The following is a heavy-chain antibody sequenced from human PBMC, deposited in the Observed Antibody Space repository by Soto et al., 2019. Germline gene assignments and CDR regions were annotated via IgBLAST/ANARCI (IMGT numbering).Heavy chain of an antibody. V-gene: IGHV3-7*01. CDR1: GFTFFNFW. Sequence: PGGSLRLSCAASGFTFFNFWMSWVRQAPGKGLEWVANIKQGGSEKYYVDSVRGRFTISRDDAKNSLYLQMNSLRAEDTAVYYCARDRGQYLDYWGQGTLVTVSS. CDR3: ARDRGQYLDY. J-gene: IGHJ4*02. D-gene: IGHD3-10*01. CDR2: IKQGGSEK.